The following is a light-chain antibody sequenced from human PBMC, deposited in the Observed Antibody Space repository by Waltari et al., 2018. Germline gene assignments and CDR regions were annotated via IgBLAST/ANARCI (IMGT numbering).Light chain of an antibody. CDR1: QSVTTN. Sequence: EIMMTQSPASLSLSPGERVTLSCRASQSVTTNLAWYQQKPGQAPRLLIYGASTRAAGIPARFSGSGSGTEFTLTISGLQSEDFAFYYCQQYNDWPPWTFGQGTKVEIK. CDR2: GAS. V-gene: IGKV3-15*01. CDR3: QQYNDWPPWT. J-gene: IGKJ1*01.